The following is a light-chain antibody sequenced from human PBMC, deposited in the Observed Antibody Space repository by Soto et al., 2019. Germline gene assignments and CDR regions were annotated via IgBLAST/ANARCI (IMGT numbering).Light chain of an antibody. CDR3: QQYVTSSPRT. CDR2: GIS. CDR1: HTISSRY. J-gene: IGKJ1*01. Sequence: EIVLTQSQGTLSFSPGDRATLSCRASHTISSRYLAWYQQKPGQDPRLLMYGISRRDTGIPDRFSGSGSGTDFTLTSTRLEPEDFAVYDCQQYVTSSPRTFGQGTKVESK. V-gene: IGKV3-20*01.